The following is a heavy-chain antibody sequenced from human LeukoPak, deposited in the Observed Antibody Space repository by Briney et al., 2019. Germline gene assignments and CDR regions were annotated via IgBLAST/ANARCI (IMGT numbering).Heavy chain of an antibody. CDR1: GYSISSGYY. D-gene: IGHD2-2*02. J-gene: IGHJ5*02. CDR2: IYHSGST. V-gene: IGHV4-38-2*02. CDR3: ARDGGYCSSTSCYTGWFDP. Sequence: NTSETLSLTCTVSGYSISSGYYWGWIRQPPGKGLEWIGSIYHSGSTYYNPSLKSRVTISVDTSKNQFSLKLSSVTAADTAVYYCARDGGYCSSTSCYTGWFDPWGQGTLVTVSS.